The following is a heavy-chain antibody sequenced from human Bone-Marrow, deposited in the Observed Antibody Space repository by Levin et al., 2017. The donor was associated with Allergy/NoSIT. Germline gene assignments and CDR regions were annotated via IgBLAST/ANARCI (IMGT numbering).Heavy chain of an antibody. CDR3: ARADPAMGYGALDY. CDR1: GFTFSSYW. V-gene: IGHV3-74*01. D-gene: IGHD5-18*01. CDR2: INSEGSST. Sequence: HPGGSLRLSCAASGFTFSSYWMHWVRQAPGKGLVWVSRINSEGSSTSYADSVKGRLTISRDNAKNTLYLQMSSLRAEDTAVYYCARADPAMGYGALDYWGQGTLVTVSS. J-gene: IGHJ4*02.